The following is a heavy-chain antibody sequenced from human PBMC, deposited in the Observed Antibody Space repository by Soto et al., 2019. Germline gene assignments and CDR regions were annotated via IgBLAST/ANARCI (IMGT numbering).Heavy chain of an antibody. CDR3: GSTNYNPSLKSRVTISVDTSKNQFSLKLSSVTAADTAVYYCARELGGLYCSGGTCYSNYYYGLDV. Sequence: ASVKVSCKASGYTFTVYYMHWVRQAPGQGLEWMGWINPNSGGTNYAQKFQGWVTMTRDTSISTAYMELSRLRSDDPAFYYSGSTNYNPSLKSRVTISVDTSKNQFSLKLSSVTAADTAVYYCARELGGLYCSGGTCYSNYYYGLDVWGQGTTVTVSS. D-gene: IGHD3-10*01. CDR1: GYTFTVYY. J-gene: IGHJ6*02. CDR2: INPNSGGT. V-gene: IGHV1-2*04.